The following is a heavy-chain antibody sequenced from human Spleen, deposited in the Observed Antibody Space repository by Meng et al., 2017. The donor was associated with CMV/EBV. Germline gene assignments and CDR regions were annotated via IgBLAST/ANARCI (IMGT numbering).Heavy chain of an antibody. CDR3: ARDQGYCSSTSCAAYFDY. J-gene: IGHJ4*02. Sequence: ASVKVSCKASGYTFTAHYFHWVRQAPGQGLEWMGWVNPNTGGTNYAQEFQGRVTMSRDTSISTAYMELSRLRSDDTAVYYCARDQGYCSSTSCAAYFDYWGQGTLVTVSS. CDR1: GYTFTAHY. CDR2: VNPNTGGT. D-gene: IGHD2-2*01. V-gene: IGHV1-2*02.